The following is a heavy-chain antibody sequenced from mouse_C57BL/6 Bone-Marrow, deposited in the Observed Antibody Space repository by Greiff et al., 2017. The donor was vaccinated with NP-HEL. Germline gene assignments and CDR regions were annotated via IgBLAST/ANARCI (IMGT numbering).Heavy chain of an antibody. CDR2: IYPGSGNT. V-gene: IGHV1-76*01. J-gene: IGHJ4*01. CDR3: ARFDYYGRNYAMDY. Sequence: VKLVESGAELVRPGASVKLSCKASGYTFTDYYINWVKQRPGQGLEWIARIYPGSGNTYYNEKFKGKATLTAEKSSSPAYMQLSSLTSEDSAVYFCARFDYYGRNYAMDYWGQGTSVTVSS. CDR1: GYTFTDYY. D-gene: IGHD1-1*01.